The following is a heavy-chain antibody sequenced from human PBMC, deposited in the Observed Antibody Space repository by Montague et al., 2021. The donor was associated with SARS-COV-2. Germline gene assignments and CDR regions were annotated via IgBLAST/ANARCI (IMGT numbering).Heavy chain of an antibody. Sequence: SETLSLTCSVSGGSISSYYWSWIRQPPGKGLEWIGYIYYSGSTNYNPSLKSRVTISVDMSKNQFSLKLSSVTAADTAVYYCAKQVVSRYFDWHYYFDYWGQGTLVTVSS. D-gene: IGHD3-9*01. J-gene: IGHJ4*02. CDR2: IYYSGST. CDR3: AKQVVSRYFDWHYYFDY. CDR1: GGSISSYY. V-gene: IGHV4-59*08.